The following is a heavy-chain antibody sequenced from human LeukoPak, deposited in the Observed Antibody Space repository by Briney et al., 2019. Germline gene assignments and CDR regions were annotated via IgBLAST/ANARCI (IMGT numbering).Heavy chain of an antibody. V-gene: IGHV3-11*01. CDR1: GFTFSDYY. CDR2: ISSSGSTI. J-gene: IGHJ3*02. D-gene: IGHD3-10*01. Sequence: TGGSLRLSCAASGFTFSDYYMSWIRQAPGKGLEWVSYISSSGSTIYYADSVKGRFTISRDNAKNSLYLQMNSLRAEDTAVYYCARGVVRGVIITDDAFDIWGQGTMVTVSS. CDR3: ARGVVRGVIITDDAFDI.